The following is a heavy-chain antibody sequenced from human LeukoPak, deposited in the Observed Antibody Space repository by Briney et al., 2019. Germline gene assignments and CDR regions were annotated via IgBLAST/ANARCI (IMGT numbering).Heavy chain of an antibody. CDR3: ARAPYCSGGSCPPMGYFQH. CDR1: GGSISSSSYY. CDR2: IYYSGST. D-gene: IGHD2-15*01. J-gene: IGHJ1*01. Sequence: PSETLSLTCTVSGGSISSSSYYWGWIRQPPGKGLEWIGSIYYSGSTYYNPSLKSRVTISVDTSKNQFSLKLSSVTAADTAVYYCARAPYCSGGSCPPMGYFQHWGQGTLVTVSS. V-gene: IGHV4-39*01.